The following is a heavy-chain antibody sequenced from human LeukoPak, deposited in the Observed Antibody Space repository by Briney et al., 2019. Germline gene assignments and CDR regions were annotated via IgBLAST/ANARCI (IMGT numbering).Heavy chain of an antibody. J-gene: IGHJ4*02. V-gene: IGHV3-48*04. CDR1: GFTFSSYS. D-gene: IGHD3-22*01. CDR3: AREFPYYYDSSGYYHFDY. CDR2: ISSSNSTI. Sequence: GGSLRLSCAASGFTFSSYSMNWVRQAPGKGLEWVSYISSSNSTIYYADSVKGRFTISRDNAKNSLYLQMNSLRAEDTAVYYCAREFPYYYDSSGYYHFDYWGQGTLVTVSS.